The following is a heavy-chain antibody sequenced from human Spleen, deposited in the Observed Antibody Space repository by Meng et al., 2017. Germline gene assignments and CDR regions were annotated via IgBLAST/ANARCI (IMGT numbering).Heavy chain of an antibody. V-gene: IGHV1-2*06. Sequence: QVQLVQSGAEVKKPGTSVKVSCKASGYSFTDYYIHWVRQAPGQGLEWMGRINPIGGGTNYAQKFRGRVTMSRDTSISTAYMELSSLRSDDTAVYYCARDGSSSWSTDYWGQGTLVTVSS. CDR3: ARDGSSSWSTDY. CDR2: INPIGGGT. D-gene: IGHD6-13*01. J-gene: IGHJ4*02. CDR1: GYSFTDYY.